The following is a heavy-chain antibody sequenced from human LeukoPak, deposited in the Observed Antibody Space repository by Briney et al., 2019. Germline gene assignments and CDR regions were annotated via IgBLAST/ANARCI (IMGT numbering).Heavy chain of an antibody. Sequence: SETLSLTCIVSGGSISSYHWSWIRQPAGKGLEWIGRIYTSGSTNYNPSLKSRVTMSVDTSKNQFSLKLSSVTAADTAVYYCARIRAYSSSWLGPNWFDPWGQGTLVTVSS. V-gene: IGHV4-4*07. CDR1: GGSISSYH. CDR2: IYTSGST. J-gene: IGHJ5*02. D-gene: IGHD6-13*01. CDR3: ARIRAYSSSWLGPNWFDP.